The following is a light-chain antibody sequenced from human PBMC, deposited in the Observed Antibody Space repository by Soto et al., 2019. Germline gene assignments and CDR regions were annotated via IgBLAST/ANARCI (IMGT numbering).Light chain of an antibody. CDR2: AAS. CDR3: QHYNDWRWT. J-gene: IGKJ1*01. CDR1: QSISSK. V-gene: IGKV3-15*01. Sequence: EIVMTQSPATLSVSPGEGATLSCRASQSISSKLAWYQQKPGQAPRLIIYAASTRATGVPARFSGSGSGTEFTLTISSLQSEDLAVYYCQHYNDWRWTFGQGTKVEIK.